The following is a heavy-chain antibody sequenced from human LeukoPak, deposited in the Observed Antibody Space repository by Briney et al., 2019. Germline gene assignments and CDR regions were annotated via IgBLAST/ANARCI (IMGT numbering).Heavy chain of an antibody. J-gene: IGHJ5*02. CDR3: ARERSYYDSSGYSS. CDR1: GYTFTSYG. Sequence: EASVKVSCKASGYTFTSYGISWVRQAPGQGLEWMGWINPNSGGTNYAQKFQGRVTMTRDTSISTAYMELSRLRSGDTAVYYCARERSYYDSSGYSSWGQGTLVTVSS. D-gene: IGHD3-22*01. V-gene: IGHV1-2*02. CDR2: INPNSGGT.